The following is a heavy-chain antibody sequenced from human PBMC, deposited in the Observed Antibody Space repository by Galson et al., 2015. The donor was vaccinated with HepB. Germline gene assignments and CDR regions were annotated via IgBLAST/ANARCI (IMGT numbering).Heavy chain of an antibody. CDR1: GFTFSRSW. D-gene: IGHD7-27*01. V-gene: IGHV3-74*01. CDR3: ARASLGAIDI. CDR2: INSDGSTT. J-gene: IGHJ3*02. Sequence: SLRLSCAASGFTFSRSWMNWVRQAPGKGLLWVSRINSDGSTTTYADSVKGRFTISRDNAKSTLYLQMSSLRAEDTAVYYCARASLGAIDIWGQGTMVTVSS.